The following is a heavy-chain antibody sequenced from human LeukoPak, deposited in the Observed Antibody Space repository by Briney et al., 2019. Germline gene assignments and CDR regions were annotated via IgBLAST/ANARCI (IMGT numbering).Heavy chain of an antibody. Sequence: SETLSLTCTVSGGSISSDYWTWIGQPPTKGLEWIGYIYYNGATSYNPSLKSRVTMSVDTSQKHFSLKMTSVTAADTAVYYCARYGGSGWVIDNWGQGTLVTVSS. CDR3: ARYGGSGWVIDN. J-gene: IGHJ4*02. D-gene: IGHD6-19*01. V-gene: IGHV4-59*08. CDR1: GGSISSDY. CDR2: IYYNGAT.